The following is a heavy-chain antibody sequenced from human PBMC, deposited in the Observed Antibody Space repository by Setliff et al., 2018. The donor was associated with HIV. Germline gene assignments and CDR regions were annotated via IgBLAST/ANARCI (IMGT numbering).Heavy chain of an antibody. CDR1: GYTFTSYG. V-gene: IGHV1-18*01. D-gene: IGHD2-2*01. Sequence: ASVKVSCKASGYTFTSYGIGWVRQAPGQGLEWMGWISHYNGHTNYAQRLQGRVTMSTDTSTSTAYMELTSLRFDDTAVYYCARWSCGRTTCYDSPYNWFDPWGQGTLVTVSS. CDR2: ISHYNGHT. CDR3: ARWSCGRTTCYDSPYNWFDP. J-gene: IGHJ5*02.